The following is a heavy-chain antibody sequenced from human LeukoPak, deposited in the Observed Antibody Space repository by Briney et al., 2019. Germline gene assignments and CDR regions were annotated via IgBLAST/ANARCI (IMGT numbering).Heavy chain of an antibody. CDR2: ISGSGGST. D-gene: IGHD2-2*01. V-gene: IGHV3-23*01. CDR1: GFTFSSYA. CDR3: ANPLAHRDCSSTSCYVYGDYVPNY. Sequence: PSGGSLRLSCAASGFTFSSYAMSWVRQAPGKGLEWVSAISGSGGSTYYADSVKGRFTISRDNSKNTLYLQMNSLRAEDTAVYYCANPLAHRDCSSTSCYVYGDYVPNYWGQGTLVTVSS. J-gene: IGHJ4*02.